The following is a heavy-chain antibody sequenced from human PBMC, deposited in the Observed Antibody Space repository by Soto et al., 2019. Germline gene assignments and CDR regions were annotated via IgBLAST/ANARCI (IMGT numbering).Heavy chain of an antibody. CDR2: INPSGGRT. Sequence: QLVQSGAEVKKPGASVKVSCKASGYTFTSYHMHWVRQAPGQGLEWMGIINPSGGRTNGPQRCQGRGTRTRDPSQSTVHMERSSLGTEDTAVYYCARDSGITTTCAGGANWFDPWGQGTLVTVSS. CDR3: ARDSGITTTCAGGANWFDP. J-gene: IGHJ5*02. D-gene: IGHD3-10*01. V-gene: IGHV1-46*01. CDR1: GYTFTSYH.